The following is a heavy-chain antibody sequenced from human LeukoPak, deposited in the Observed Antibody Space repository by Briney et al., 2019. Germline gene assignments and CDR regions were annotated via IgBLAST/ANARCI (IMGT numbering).Heavy chain of an antibody. Sequence: QPGGSLRLSCVASGFTFSSYAMSWVRQAPGKGLVWVSRINSDGSSTSYADSVKGRFTISRDNAKNTLYLQMNSLRAEDTAVYYCASLDSSGYYYFDYWGQGTLVTVSS. V-gene: IGHV3-74*01. J-gene: IGHJ4*02. CDR2: INSDGSST. CDR3: ASLDSSGYYYFDY. D-gene: IGHD3-22*01. CDR1: GFTFSSYA.